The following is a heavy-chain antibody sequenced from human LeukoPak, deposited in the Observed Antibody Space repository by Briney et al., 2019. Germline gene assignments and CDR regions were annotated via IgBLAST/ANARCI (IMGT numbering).Heavy chain of an antibody. CDR1: GGSLSSSSYY. J-gene: IGHJ3*02. CDR2: IYYSGNP. D-gene: IGHD4-17*01. CDR3: ARDRANYADYRHAFDI. V-gene: IGHV4-30-4*08. Sequence: SETLSLTCTVSGGSLSSSSYYWGWIRQPPGKGLEWIGYIYYSGNPHYNPSLKSRVTISVDTSKNQFSLKLSSVTAADTALYYCARDRANYADYRHAFDIWGQGTMVTVSS.